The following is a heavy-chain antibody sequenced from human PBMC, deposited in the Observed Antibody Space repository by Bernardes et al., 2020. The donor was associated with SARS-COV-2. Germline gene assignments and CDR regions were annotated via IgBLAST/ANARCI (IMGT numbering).Heavy chain of an antibody. CDR3: ARDIKITFGTIIGPGLDV. CDR2: IYPSGST. CDR1: GGSISSTNYY. J-gene: IGHJ6*02. V-gene: IGHV4-4*07. D-gene: IGHD3-16*02. Sequence: SETLSLTCTVSGGSISSTNYYWSWIRQPAGKGLEWIGRIYPSGSTNYKASLKSRLTMSVDTSKNEFSLRLSSVTAADTAVYYCARDIKITFGTIIGPGLDVWGLGTRVTVSS.